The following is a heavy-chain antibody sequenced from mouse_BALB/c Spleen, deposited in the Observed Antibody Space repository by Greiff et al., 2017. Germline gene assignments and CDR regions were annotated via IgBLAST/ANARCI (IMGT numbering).Heavy chain of an antibody. CDR3: ARDLRLPYAMDY. J-gene: IGHJ4*01. D-gene: IGHD1-2*01. CDR2: INSNGGST. Sequence: EVQRVESGGGLVQPGGSLKLSCAASGFTFSSYGMSWVRQTPDKRLELVATINSNGGSTYYPDSVKGRFTISRDNAKNTLYLQMSSLKSEDTAMYYCARDLRLPYAMDYWGQGTSVTVSS. V-gene: IGHV5-6-3*01. CDR1: GFTFSSYG.